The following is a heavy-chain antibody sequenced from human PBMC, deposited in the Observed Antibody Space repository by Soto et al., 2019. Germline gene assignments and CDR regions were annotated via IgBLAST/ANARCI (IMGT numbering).Heavy chain of an antibody. Sequence: SETLSLTCTVSGGSISSYYWSWIRQPPGKGLEWIGYIYYSGSTNYNPSLKSRVTISVDTSKNQFSLKLSSVTAADTAVYYCARRIPASTPNCSGGSCYENWFDPWGQGTLVTVSS. J-gene: IGHJ5*02. D-gene: IGHD2-15*01. CDR3: ARRIPASTPNCSGGSCYENWFDP. CDR1: GGSISSYY. V-gene: IGHV4-59*12. CDR2: IYYSGST.